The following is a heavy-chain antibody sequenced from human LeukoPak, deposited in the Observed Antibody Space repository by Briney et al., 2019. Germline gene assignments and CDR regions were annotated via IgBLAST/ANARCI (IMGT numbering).Heavy chain of an antibody. CDR2: IRSKAYGGTT. V-gene: IGHV3-49*03. CDR3: TRDGLLYYYDSSGYWAYFDY. D-gene: IGHD3-22*01. J-gene: IGHJ4*02. Sequence: GGSLRLSCTASGFTFGDYAMSWFRQAPGKGLEWVGFIRSKAYGGTTEYAASVKGRFTISRDDSKSIAYLQMNSLKTEDTAVYYCTRDGLLYYYDSSGYWAYFDYWGQGTLVTVSS. CDR1: GFTFGDYA.